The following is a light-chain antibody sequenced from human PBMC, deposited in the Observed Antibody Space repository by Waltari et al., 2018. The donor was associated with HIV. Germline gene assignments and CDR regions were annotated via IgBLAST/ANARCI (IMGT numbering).Light chain of an antibody. J-gene: IGLJ2*01. CDR3: CSYADNYPVV. CDR1: SSDVGGYNY. Sequence: QSALTQPRSVSGSPGQSVTISCTGTSSDVGGYNYVSWYQHHPGKPPKFMIYDVNNRPSGVPDRFSGSKSGNTASLTISGLQAEDEADYYCCSYADNYPVVFGGGTKLTVL. CDR2: DVN. V-gene: IGLV2-11*01.